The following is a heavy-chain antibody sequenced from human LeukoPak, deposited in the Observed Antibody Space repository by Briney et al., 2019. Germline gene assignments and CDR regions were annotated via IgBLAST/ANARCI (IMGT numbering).Heavy chain of an antibody. D-gene: IGHD2-2*01. CDR3: ARQVVPAAPFGY. CDR2: IYYRGSP. J-gene: IGHJ4*02. V-gene: IGHV4-59*08. Sequence: PSETLSLTCTVSGGSISNYYWSWIRQSPGKGREWIVYIYYRGSPNYNPSLKSRVTISVATSKNKFSLKLSSVTAADTAVYFCARQVVPAAPFGYWGQGTLVTVFS. CDR1: GGSISNYY.